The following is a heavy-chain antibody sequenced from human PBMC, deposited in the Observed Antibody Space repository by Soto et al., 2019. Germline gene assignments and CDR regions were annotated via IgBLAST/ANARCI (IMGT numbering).Heavy chain of an antibody. CDR2: IYYSGST. CDR1: GGSISSYY. CDR3: ARGVGGYDFWSGYPNPYYFDY. J-gene: IGHJ4*02. V-gene: IGHV4-59*01. Sequence: SETLSLTGTVSGGSISSYYWNWIRQPPWKRLEWIGYIYYSGSTNYNPSLKSRVTISVDTSKNQFSLKLSSVTAADTAVYYCARGVGGYDFWSGYPNPYYFDYWGQGTLVTVSS. D-gene: IGHD3-3*01.